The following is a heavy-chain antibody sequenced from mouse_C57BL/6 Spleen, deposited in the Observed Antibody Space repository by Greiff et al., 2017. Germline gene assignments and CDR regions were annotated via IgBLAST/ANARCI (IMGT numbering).Heavy chain of an antibody. CDR2: IDPENGDT. CDR1: GFNIKDAY. D-gene: IGHD2-3*01. Sequence: VQLQQSGAELVRPGASVKLSCTASGFNIKDAYMPWVKPRPEQGLAWLGWIDPENGDTEYASKFQGKATITADTSSNTAYLQLSSLTSEDTAVYYCTAIYDGYLDDWGPGTTLTVSS. J-gene: IGHJ2*01. V-gene: IGHV14-4*01. CDR3: TAIYDGYLDD.